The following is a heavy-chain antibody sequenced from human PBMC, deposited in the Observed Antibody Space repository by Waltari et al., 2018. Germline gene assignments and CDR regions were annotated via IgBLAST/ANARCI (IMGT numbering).Heavy chain of an antibody. Sequence: VELVESGGGLVQPGGSLRLSCAASGFTLSGPVMTWVRQAPGKGLEWVSYIQYDGSKKYYADSVKGRFTIFRDNSKNALYLQMNSLRSEDTALYYCAKVLDFWSDYSNAFDVWGQGTLVSVSS. CDR3: AKVLDFWSDYSNAFDV. V-gene: IGHV3-30*02. D-gene: IGHD3-3*01. CDR2: IQYDGSKK. CDR1: GFTLSGPV. J-gene: IGHJ3*01.